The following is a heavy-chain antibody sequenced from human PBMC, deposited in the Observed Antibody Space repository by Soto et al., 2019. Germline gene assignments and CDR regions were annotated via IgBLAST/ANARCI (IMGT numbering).Heavy chain of an antibody. D-gene: IGHD3-16*01. CDR2: IYDNGDT. CDR1: GGSIGSGDYY. Sequence: QVQLQESGPGLVKPSQTLSLTCTVSGGSIGSGDYYWTWIRQHPGRGLEWIGYIYDNGDTYYNPSLKSRVTISADTSKNQFSLRLSSVTAADSAVYYCARVYDYDATKNDGFDIWGQGTVVTVSS. CDR3: ARVYDYDATKNDGFDI. J-gene: IGHJ3*02. V-gene: IGHV4-31*03.